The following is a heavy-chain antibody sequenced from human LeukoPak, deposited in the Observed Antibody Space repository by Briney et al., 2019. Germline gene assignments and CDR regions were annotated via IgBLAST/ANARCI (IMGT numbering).Heavy chain of an antibody. V-gene: IGHV1-2*02. CDR1: GYTFTGYY. D-gene: IGHD3-10*01. CDR2: INPNSGGT. CDR3: ARELLKSSLQYYYGSGSSGY. J-gene: IGHJ4*02. Sequence: GASVKVPCKASGYTFTGYYMHWVRQAPGQGLEWMGWINPNSGGTNYAQKFQGRVTMTRDTSISTAYMELSRLRSDDTAVYYCARELLKSSLQYYYGSGSSGYWGQGTLVTVSS.